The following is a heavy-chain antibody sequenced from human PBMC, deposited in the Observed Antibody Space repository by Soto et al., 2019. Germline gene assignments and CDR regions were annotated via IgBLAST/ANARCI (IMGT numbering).Heavy chain of an antibody. Sequence: GESLKISCAASGFTFSSYSMNWVRQAPGKGLEWVSSISSSSYIYYADSVKGRFTISRDNAKNSLYLQMNSLRAEDTAVYYCAITPGQWLAFDYWGQGTLVTVSS. D-gene: IGHD6-19*01. CDR1: GFTFSSYS. V-gene: IGHV3-21*01. CDR2: ISSSSYI. CDR3: AITPGQWLAFDY. J-gene: IGHJ4*02.